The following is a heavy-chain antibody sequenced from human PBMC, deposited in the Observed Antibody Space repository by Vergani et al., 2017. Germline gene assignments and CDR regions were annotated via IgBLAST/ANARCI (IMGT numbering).Heavy chain of an antibody. V-gene: IGHV4-31*03. CDR2: IYYSGST. J-gene: IGHJ5*02. Sequence: QVQLQESGPGLVKPSQTLSLTCTVSGGSISSGGYYWSWIRQHPGKVLEWIGYIYYSGSTYYNPSLKSRVTLSVDTSKNQFSLKLSSVTAADTAVYYCARDNSGYDYNWFYPWGQGTLVTVSS. CDR1: GGSISSGGYY. D-gene: IGHD5-12*01. CDR3: ARDNSGYDYNWFYP.